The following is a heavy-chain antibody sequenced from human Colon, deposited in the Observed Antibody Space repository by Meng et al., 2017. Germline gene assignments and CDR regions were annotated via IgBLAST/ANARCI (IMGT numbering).Heavy chain of an antibody. D-gene: IGHD1-26*01. CDR1: VGSLSGYY. J-gene: IGHJ4*02. CDR3: SRGGDSTKVGRD. CDR2: IHPSGST. V-gene: IGHV4-34*01. Sequence: GSLRLSCTVHVGSLSGYYLIWIRQPPGKGLEWIGEIHPSGSTHYNPSLWSRVTTSVDTSKNQFSLRLTSVTAADTAVYYCSRGGDSTKVGRDWGQGTLVTVSS.